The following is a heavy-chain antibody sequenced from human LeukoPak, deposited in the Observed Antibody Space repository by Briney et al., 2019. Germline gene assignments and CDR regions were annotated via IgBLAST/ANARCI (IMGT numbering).Heavy chain of an antibody. D-gene: IGHD1-7*01. V-gene: IGHV4-61*08. J-gene: IGHJ6*02. CDR3: ARDNWNYGSSMDV. CDR2: IYYSGST. Sequence: SQTLSLTCTVFGGSISSGDYYWSWIRQPPGKGLEWIGYIYYSGSTNYNPSLKSRVTISVDTSKNQFSLKLSSVTAADMAVYYCARDNWNYGSSMDVWGQGTTVTVSS. CDR1: GGSISSGDYY.